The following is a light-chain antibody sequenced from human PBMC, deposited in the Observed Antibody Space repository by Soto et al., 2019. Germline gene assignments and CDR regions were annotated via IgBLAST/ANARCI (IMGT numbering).Light chain of an antibody. CDR2: AAS. CDR3: QQVKGFPLT. Sequence: DIQMTQSPSYVSAFVGDRVAITCRASHDIARWLAWYQQQPGEAPRLLIYAASSLQSGVPTRFSGSGSGTDFALTITNLQPEDSAVYYCQQVKGFPLTFGGGTKVEIK. CDR1: HDIARW. V-gene: IGKV1-12*01. J-gene: IGKJ4*01.